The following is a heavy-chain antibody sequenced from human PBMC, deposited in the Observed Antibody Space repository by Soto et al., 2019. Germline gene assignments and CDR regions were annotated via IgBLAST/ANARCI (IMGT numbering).Heavy chain of an antibody. J-gene: IGHJ6*02. Sequence: LRLSCAASGFTFSSYDMHWVRQATGKGLEWVSAIGTAGDTYYPGSVKGRFTISRENAKNSLYLQMNSLRAGGTAVYYCARGRYSSRWYAPPYYYYNDMDVWRQGTTVTVSS. CDR1: GFTFSSYD. D-gene: IGHD6-13*01. CDR2: IGTAGDT. CDR3: ARGRYSSRWYAPPYYYYNDMDV. V-gene: IGHV3-13*01.